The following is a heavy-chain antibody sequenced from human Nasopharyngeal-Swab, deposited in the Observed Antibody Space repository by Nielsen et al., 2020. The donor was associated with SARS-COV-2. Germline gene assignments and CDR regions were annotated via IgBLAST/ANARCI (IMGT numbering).Heavy chain of an antibody. J-gene: IGHJ5*02. D-gene: IGHD2-15*01. CDR2: IYYSGST. Sequence: SETLSLTCTVSGGSISSSSYYWGWIRQPPGKGLEWIGSIYYSGSTYYNPSLKCRVTISVDTSKNQFSLKLSSVTAADTAVYYCARQDCSGGSCYSPYWFDPWGQGTLVTVSS. V-gene: IGHV4-39*01. CDR1: GGSISSSSYY. CDR3: ARQDCSGGSCYSPYWFDP.